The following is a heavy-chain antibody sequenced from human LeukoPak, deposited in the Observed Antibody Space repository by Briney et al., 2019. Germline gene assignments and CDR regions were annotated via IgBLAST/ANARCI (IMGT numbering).Heavy chain of an antibody. Sequence: SETLSLTCTVSGYSISSGYYWGWIRQPPGKGLEWIGSIYHSGSTYYNPSLKSRVTISVDTSKNQFSLKLSSVTAADTAVYYCARAETRPGAFDIWGQGTMVTVSS. V-gene: IGHV4-38-2*02. CDR3: ARAETRPGAFDI. CDR2: IYHSGST. CDR1: GYSISSGYY. J-gene: IGHJ3*02. D-gene: IGHD5-24*01.